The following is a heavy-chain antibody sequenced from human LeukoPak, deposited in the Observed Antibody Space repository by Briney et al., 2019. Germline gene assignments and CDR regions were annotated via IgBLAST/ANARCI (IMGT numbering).Heavy chain of an antibody. J-gene: IGHJ4*02. D-gene: IGHD5-18*01. CDR2: INPNSGGT. CDR3: ATHTTMPL. CDR1: GYTFTGDY. V-gene: IGHV1-2*02. Sequence: ASVKVSCKASGYTFTGDYVHWVRQAPGQGLEWMGWINPNSGGTDYAQKFQGRVTLISDTSISTVYMELSSLRSNDTAVYYCATHTTMPLWGQGTLVTVSS.